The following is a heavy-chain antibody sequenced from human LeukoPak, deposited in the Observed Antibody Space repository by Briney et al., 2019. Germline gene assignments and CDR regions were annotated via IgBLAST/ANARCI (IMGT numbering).Heavy chain of an antibody. D-gene: IGHD6-13*01. CDR3: ARVKTRIAAAGTDWFDP. CDR1: GYTFTSYY. V-gene: IGHV1-46*03. Sequence: ASVKVSCKASGYTFTSYYMHWVRQAPGQGLEWMGIINPSGGSTSYAQKFQGRVTMTRDTSTSTVHMELSSLRSEDTAAYYCARVKTRIAAAGTDWFDPWGQGTLVTVSS. J-gene: IGHJ5*02. CDR2: INPSGGST.